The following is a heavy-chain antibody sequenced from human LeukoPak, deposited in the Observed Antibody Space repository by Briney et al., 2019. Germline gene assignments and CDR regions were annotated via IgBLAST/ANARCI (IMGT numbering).Heavy chain of an antibody. J-gene: IGHJ4*02. CDR3: ATGVATNVY. D-gene: IGHD5-12*01. V-gene: IGHV3-72*01. CDR1: GFTFSDHY. CDR2: IRNKANSYTT. Sequence: PGGSLRLSCAASGFTFSDHYMDWVRQAPGKGLEWAGRIRNKANSYTTEYAASVKGRFTIARDDSKNSLYLQKNSLEPEDTAVYYCATGVATNVYWGQGTLVTVSS.